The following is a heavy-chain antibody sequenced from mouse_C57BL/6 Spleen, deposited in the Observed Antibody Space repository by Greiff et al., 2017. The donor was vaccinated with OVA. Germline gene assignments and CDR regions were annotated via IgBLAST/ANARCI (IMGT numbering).Heavy chain of an antibody. CDR3: ARADGLSCFAY. J-gene: IGHJ3*01. Sequence: EVKLLESGPGLVKPSQSLSLTCSVTGYSITSGYYWNWIRQFPGNKLEWMGYISYDGSTNYNPTIKNRISITRDTSKNQFFLRLNTVTTEDTATYSCARADGLSCFAYWGQGTLVTVSA. CDR2: ISYDGST. CDR1: GYSITSGYY. D-gene: IGHD2-3*01. V-gene: IGHV3-6*01.